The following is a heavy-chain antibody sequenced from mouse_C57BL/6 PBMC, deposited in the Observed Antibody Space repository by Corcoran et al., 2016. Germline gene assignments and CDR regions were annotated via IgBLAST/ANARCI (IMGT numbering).Heavy chain of an antibody. CDR2: IYPGSGNT. V-gene: IGHV1-76*01. D-gene: IGHD2-1*01. J-gene: IGHJ2*01. Sequence: QSQLKQSEAELVRAEATQNLTRKASCYTFTVYNRAWVKQRPGQGIEWIARIYPGSGNTYYNEKFKGKATLTAEKYSSTDYMQLSSLTSEDSAIYFCARGIYYGNYFDYWGQGTTLTVSS. CDR3: ARGIYYGNYFDY. CDR1: CYTFTVYN.